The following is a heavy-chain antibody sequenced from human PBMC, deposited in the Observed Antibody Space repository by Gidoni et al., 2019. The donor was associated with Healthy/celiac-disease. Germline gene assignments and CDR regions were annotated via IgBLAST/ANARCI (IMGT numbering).Heavy chain of an antibody. J-gene: IGHJ3*02. CDR1: GFSLSTSGVG. D-gene: IGHD3-10*01. CDR2: IYWDDDK. Sequence: QITLKESGPTLVTPTQTLTLTCTFSGFSLSTSGVGVGCIRQPPGKALEWLALIYWDDDKRYSPSLKSRLTITKDTSKNQVVLTMTNMDPVDTATYYCAHRRIGSMVRGAFQGLDAFDIWGQGTMVTVSS. CDR3: AHRRIGSMVRGAFQGLDAFDI. V-gene: IGHV2-5*02.